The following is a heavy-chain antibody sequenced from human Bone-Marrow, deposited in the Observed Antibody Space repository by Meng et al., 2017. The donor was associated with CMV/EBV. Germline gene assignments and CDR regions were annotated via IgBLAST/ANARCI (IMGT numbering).Heavy chain of an antibody. CDR2: INPDSGGT. J-gene: IGHJ5*01. Sequence: FTGYYMYGGRQDPGQGLEWMGGINPDSGGTNYEQKFQGRVTITMDTSISTVYMELCRLRYDDTAVYYCAKGSCSTKTCYRVNGGFDSWGQGTLVTVSS. V-gene: IGHV1-2*02. CDR3: AKGSCSTKTCYRVNGGFDS. D-gene: IGHD2-2*02. CDR1: FTGYY.